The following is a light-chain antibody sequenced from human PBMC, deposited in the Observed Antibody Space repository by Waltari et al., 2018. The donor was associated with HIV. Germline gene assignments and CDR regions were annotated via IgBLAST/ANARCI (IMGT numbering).Light chain of an antibody. Sequence: QSVLTQPPSVSGTPGQSVTISCSGSTSNIGRNYVYWFQQLPGTAPKLLIYANDQRPSGVPDRFSGSKSGASASLAISGLRSEDEADYYCAAWDDGLSGLFGGGTKLTVL. CDR3: AAWDDGLSGL. J-gene: IGLJ3*02. V-gene: IGLV1-47*01. CDR2: AND. CDR1: TSNIGRNY.